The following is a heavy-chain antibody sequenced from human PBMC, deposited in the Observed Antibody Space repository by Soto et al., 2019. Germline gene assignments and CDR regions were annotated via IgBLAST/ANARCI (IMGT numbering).Heavy chain of an antibody. CDR1: GFTFSSYA. Sequence: EVQLLESGGGLVQPGGSLRLSCAASGFTFSSYAMSWVRQAPGKGLEWVSAISGSGGSTYYADSVKGRFTISRDNSKNTLYLQMNSLRAEDTAVYYCTKGPRSTKSYNWFDPWGQGTLVTVSS. D-gene: IGHD2-8*01. J-gene: IGHJ5*02. CDR3: TKGPRSTKSYNWFDP. V-gene: IGHV3-23*01. CDR2: ISGSGGST.